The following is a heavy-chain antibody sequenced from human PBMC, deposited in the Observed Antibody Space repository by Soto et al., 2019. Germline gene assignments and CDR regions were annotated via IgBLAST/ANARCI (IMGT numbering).Heavy chain of an antibody. Sequence: GFVRLWFAAAGVTCTRYSMNWVRQAPGKGLEWVSSISSTTNYIYYGDSMKGRFTIYRDNAKNSLYLEMNSLRAEDTAVYYCARESEDLTSNFDYWGQGTLVTVSS. V-gene: IGHV3-21*06. CDR1: GVTCTRYS. J-gene: IGHJ4*02. CDR3: ARESEDLTSNFDY. CDR2: ISSTTNYI.